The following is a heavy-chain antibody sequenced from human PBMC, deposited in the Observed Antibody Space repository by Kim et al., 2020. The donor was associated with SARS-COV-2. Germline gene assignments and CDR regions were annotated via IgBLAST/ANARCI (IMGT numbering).Heavy chain of an antibody. V-gene: IGHV4-34*01. Sequence: SRVTISVDTSKNQFSLKLSSVTAADTAVYYCARVFGSRDLWFGENRTWDVWGQGTTVTVSS. J-gene: IGHJ6*02. CDR3: ARVFGSRDLWFGENRTWDV. D-gene: IGHD3-10*01.